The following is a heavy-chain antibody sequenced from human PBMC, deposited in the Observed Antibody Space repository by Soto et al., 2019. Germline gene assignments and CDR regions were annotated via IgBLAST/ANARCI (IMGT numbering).Heavy chain of an antibody. V-gene: IGHV3-23*01. CDR1: GFTFSSYA. Sequence: PGGSLRLSCAASGFTFSSYAMSWVRQAPGKGLEWVSAISGSGGSTYYADSVKGRFTISRDNSKNTLYLQMNSLRAEDTAVYYCAKRHLFSSGWSIYFDYWVQGTLVTVSA. J-gene: IGHJ4*02. CDR3: AKRHLFSSGWSIYFDY. CDR2: ISGSGGST. D-gene: IGHD6-19*01.